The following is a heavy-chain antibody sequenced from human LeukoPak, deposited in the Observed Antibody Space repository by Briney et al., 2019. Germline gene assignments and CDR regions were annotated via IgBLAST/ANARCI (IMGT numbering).Heavy chain of an antibody. J-gene: IGHJ5*02. CDR1: GGSVSSGIYY. D-gene: IGHD6-13*01. CDR3: ARDPTHSSSWFFWFDP. V-gene: IGHV4-61*01. Sequence: SETLSLTRTVSGGSVSSGIYYWSWIRQPPGKGLEWIGYIYYSGSTNYNPSLKSRVTISVDTSKNQFSLKLSSVTAADTAVYYCARDPTHSSSWFFWFDPWGQGTLVTVSS. CDR2: IYYSGST.